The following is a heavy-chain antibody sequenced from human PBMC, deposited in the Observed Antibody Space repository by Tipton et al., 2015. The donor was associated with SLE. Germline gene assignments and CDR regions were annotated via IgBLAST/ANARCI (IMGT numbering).Heavy chain of an antibody. V-gene: IGHV4-59*12. D-gene: IGHD3-16*01. J-gene: IGHJ3*02. CDR1: GGSISNSY. CDR2: IDYSGNT. CDR3: AREKGDAYPNLVAFDI. Sequence: TLSLTRTVSGGSISNSYWGWIRQPPGKGLEWIGYIDYSGNTNDNPSLKSRVTISGDTSKKQFSLKMSAVTAADTAVYYCAREKGDAYPNLVAFDIWGQGTMVTVSS.